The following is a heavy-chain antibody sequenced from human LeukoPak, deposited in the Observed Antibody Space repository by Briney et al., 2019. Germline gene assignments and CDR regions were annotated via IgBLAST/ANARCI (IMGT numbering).Heavy chain of an antibody. V-gene: IGHV3-23*01. CDR3: AKDRSTMIVVDTFDY. CDR1: GFTFSSCG. D-gene: IGHD3-22*01. CDR2: ISGSGGST. Sequence: PGGSLRLSCAASGFTFSSCGMHWVRQAPGKGLEWVSAISGSGGSTYYADSVKGRFTISRDNSKNTLYLQMNSLRAEDTAVYYCAKDRSTMIVVDTFDYWGQGTLVTVSS. J-gene: IGHJ4*02.